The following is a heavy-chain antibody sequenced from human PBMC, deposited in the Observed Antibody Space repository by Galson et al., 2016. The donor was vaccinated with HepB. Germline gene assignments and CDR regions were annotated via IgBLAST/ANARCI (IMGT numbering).Heavy chain of an antibody. CDR1: GGTFRSYA. CDR2: IIPMFGTA. J-gene: IGHJ4*02. CDR3: ARGGDLPGESFDY. Sequence: SVKVSCKASGGTFRSYAISWVRQAPGQGLEWMGGIIPMFGTANYAQKFQDRVTITADEHTSTAYMELYSLRSEDTAMYYCARGGDLPGESFDYWGQGTLVTVSS. D-gene: IGHD3-10*01. V-gene: IGHV1-69*13.